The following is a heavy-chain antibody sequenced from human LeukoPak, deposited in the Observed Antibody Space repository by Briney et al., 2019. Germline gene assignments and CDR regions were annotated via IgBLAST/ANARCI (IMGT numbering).Heavy chain of an antibody. J-gene: IGHJ3*02. CDR2: ISAHNGNT. D-gene: IGHD2-21*02. Sequence: EASVKVSCKASCYTFTSYGISWVRHAPGQGLEGMGWISAHNGNTNYAQKLQGRLTMTTDTSTSTAYMALRRLRSDDTAVYYCARGYSHIVVVTAIDAAFDTWGQRTMVTVSS. V-gene: IGHV1-18*01. CDR3: ARGYSHIVVVTAIDAAFDT. CDR1: CYTFTSYG.